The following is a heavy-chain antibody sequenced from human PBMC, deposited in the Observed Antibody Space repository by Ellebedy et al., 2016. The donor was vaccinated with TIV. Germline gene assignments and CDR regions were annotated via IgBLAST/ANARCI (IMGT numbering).Heavy chain of an antibody. J-gene: IGHJ4*02. D-gene: IGHD3-22*01. V-gene: IGHV3-30*18. Sequence: GESLKISCAASGFTFSSYGMHWVRQAPGKGLEWVAVISYDGSNKYYADSVKGRFTISRDNSKNTLYLQMNSLRAEDTAVYYCAKSWDSSGYSPDWGQGTLVTVSS. CDR2: ISYDGSNK. CDR3: AKSWDSSGYSPD. CDR1: GFTFSSYG.